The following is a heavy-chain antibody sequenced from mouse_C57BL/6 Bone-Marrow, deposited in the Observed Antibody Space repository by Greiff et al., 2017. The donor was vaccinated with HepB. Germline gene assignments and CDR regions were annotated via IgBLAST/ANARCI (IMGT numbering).Heavy chain of an antibody. Sequence: QVQLQQSGPELVKPGASVKISCKASGYAFSSSWMNWVKQRPGKGLEWIGRIYPGDGDTNYNGKFKGKATLTADKSSSTAYMQLSSLTSEDSAVYFCATAQVYFDYWGQGTTLTVSS. CDR2: IYPGDGDT. D-gene: IGHD3-2*02. CDR3: ATAQVYFDY. CDR1: GYAFSSSW. V-gene: IGHV1-82*01. J-gene: IGHJ2*01.